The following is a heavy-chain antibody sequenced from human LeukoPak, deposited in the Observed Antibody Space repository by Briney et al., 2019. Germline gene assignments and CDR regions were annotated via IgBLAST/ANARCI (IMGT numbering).Heavy chain of an antibody. D-gene: IGHD6-19*01. V-gene: IGHV4-34*01. J-gene: IGHJ4*02. CDR3: ARDAVAGTI. CDR2: INHSGST. CDR1: GGSFSGYY. Sequence: PWETLSLTCAVYGGSFSGYYWSWIRQPPGKGLEWIGEINHSGSTNYNPSLKSRVTISVDTSKNQFSLKLSSVTAADTAVYYCARDAVAGTIWGQGTLVTVSS.